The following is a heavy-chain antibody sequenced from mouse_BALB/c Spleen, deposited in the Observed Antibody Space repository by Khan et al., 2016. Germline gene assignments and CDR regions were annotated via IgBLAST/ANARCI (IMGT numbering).Heavy chain of an antibody. D-gene: IGHD1-1*01. Sequence: VQLQQSGPELVKPGASVKVSCKASGYAFTSYNMYWVKQSHGKSLEWIGYIDPYNGGTSYSQKFKGKATLTVDKSSSTAYMHLNSLTSEDSAFYYCAREGITTVVAKCLDYWGQGTTLTVSS. CDR3: AREGITTVVAKCLDY. V-gene: IGHV1S135*01. J-gene: IGHJ2*01. CDR1: GYAFTSYN. CDR2: IDPYNGGT.